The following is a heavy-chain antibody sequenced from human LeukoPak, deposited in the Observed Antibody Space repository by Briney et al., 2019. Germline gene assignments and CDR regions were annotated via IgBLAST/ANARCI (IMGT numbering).Heavy chain of an antibody. D-gene: IGHD6-13*01. CDR2: IYYSGST. CDR1: GGSISSYY. CDR3: ARGHSSPRYYYYYGMDV. V-gene: IGHV4-59*01. Sequence: SETLSLTCTVSGGSISSYYWSWIRQPPGKGLEWIGYIYYSGSTNYNPSLKSRVTISVDTSKNQFSLKLSSVTAADTAVYYCARGHSSPRYYYYYGMDVWGQGTTVTVSS. J-gene: IGHJ6*02.